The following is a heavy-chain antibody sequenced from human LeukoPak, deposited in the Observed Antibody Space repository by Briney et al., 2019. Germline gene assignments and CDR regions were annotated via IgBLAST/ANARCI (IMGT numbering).Heavy chain of an antibody. D-gene: IGHD2/OR15-2a*01. V-gene: IGHV3-74*01. CDR2: INSDGSWT. J-gene: IGHJ4*02. CDR3: VSFYEAY. CDR1: GNYW. Sequence: GGSLRLSCAASGNYWMHWVRQAPGKGLVWVSHINSDGSWTSYADSVKGRFTISKDNAKNTVYLQMNKLRAEDTAVYYCVSFYEAYWGRGTLVTVSS.